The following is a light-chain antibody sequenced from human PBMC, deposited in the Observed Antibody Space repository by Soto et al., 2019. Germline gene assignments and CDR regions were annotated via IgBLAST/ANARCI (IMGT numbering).Light chain of an antibody. Sequence: DIQLTQSPSSPSASLGDSITITCRASETISTFLNWYQVQPGKAPRLLVYGASYLQVGVPVRFSASGSGTLFTLTIDNLQREDLASYFCQQFFSAVLTFGGGTRVDI. CDR2: GAS. CDR3: QQFFSAVLT. V-gene: IGKV1-39*01. CDR1: ETISTF. J-gene: IGKJ4*01.